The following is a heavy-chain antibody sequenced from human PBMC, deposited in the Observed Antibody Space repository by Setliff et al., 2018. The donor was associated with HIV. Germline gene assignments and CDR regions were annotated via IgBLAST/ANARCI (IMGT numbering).Heavy chain of an antibody. Sequence: GGSLRLSCVASGFSFGSYWMSWVRQAPGKGPEWVAHIKQDASEKYFVDSVKGRFTISRDNAKSSLYLQMDSLRAEDTAVYYCARDQYYYDTSGYYRGSAFDFWGQGTLVTVSS. D-gene: IGHD3-22*01. J-gene: IGHJ4*02. CDR3: ARDQYYYDTSGYYRGSAFDF. CDR2: IKQDASEK. CDR1: GFSFGSYW. V-gene: IGHV3-7*03.